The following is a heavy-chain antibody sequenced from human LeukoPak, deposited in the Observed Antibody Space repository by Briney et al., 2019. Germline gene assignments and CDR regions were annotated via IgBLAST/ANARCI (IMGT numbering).Heavy chain of an antibody. CDR1: GYSITSANY. Sequence: PSETLSLICSVSGYSITSANYWGWIRQPPGKWLEWIGTISYSGTTYYSPSLKSRVTISLDTSKNQFSLKLSSVTAADTAIYYCARDFSSSSTVYYYYYMDVWGKGTTVTVSS. J-gene: IGHJ6*03. CDR2: ISYSGTT. D-gene: IGHD6-6*01. V-gene: IGHV4-38-2*02. CDR3: ARDFSSSSTVYYYYYMDV.